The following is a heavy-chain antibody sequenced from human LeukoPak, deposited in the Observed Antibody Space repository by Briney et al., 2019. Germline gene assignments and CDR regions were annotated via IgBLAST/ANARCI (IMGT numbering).Heavy chain of an antibody. Sequence: PGGSLRLSCAASGFTFSSYAMHWVRQAPGKGLEWVSYISGRSSAIYYADSVKGRFTISRDNARNSLYLQMNSLRAEDTAVYYCAINPPYRSGWYLNVPYYFDYWGQGTLVSVSS. D-gene: IGHD6-19*01. CDR3: AINPPYRSGWYLNVPYYFDY. J-gene: IGHJ4*02. CDR2: ISGRSSAI. CDR1: GFTFSSYA. V-gene: IGHV3-48*04.